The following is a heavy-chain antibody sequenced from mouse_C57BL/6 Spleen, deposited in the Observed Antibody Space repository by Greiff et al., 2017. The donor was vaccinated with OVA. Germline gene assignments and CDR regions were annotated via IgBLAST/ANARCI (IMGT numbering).Heavy chain of an antibody. CDR2: INPSTGGT. Sequence: VQLQQSGPELVKPGASVKISCKASGYSFTGYYMNWVKQSPEKSLEWIGEINPSTGGTTYNQKFKAKATLTVDKSSSTAYMQLKSLTSEDSAVYYCARFNYGYDDAMDYWGQGTSVTVSS. D-gene: IGHD2-2*01. CDR3: ARFNYGYDDAMDY. V-gene: IGHV1-42*01. J-gene: IGHJ4*01. CDR1: GYSFTGYY.